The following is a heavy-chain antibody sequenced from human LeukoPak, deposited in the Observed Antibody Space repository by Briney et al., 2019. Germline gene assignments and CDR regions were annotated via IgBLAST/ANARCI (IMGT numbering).Heavy chain of an antibody. V-gene: IGHV4-4*09. Sequence: PSETLSLTCTVSGGSISSYYWSWIRQPPGKGLEWIGYIYTSGSTNYNPSLKSRVTISVDTSKNQFSLKLSSVTAADTAVYYCARHWIWQLANWFDPWGQGTLVTVSS. CDR2: IYTSGST. D-gene: IGHD6-6*01. CDR3: ARHWIWQLANWFDP. J-gene: IGHJ5*02. CDR1: GGSISSYY.